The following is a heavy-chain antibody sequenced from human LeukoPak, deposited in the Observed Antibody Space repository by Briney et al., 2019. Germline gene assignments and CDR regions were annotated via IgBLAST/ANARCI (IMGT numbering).Heavy chain of an antibody. CDR2: VKQDGSEK. Sequence: PGGSLRLSCEASEFTFSNYWMSWVRQAPGKGLEWVANVKQDGSEKYYLDSVKGRFTISRDNAKNSLYLQMNSLRADDTAVYYCARETTPDYSYYYMDVWGKGTTVTVSS. D-gene: IGHD1-14*01. CDR1: EFTFSNYW. J-gene: IGHJ6*03. V-gene: IGHV3-7*01. CDR3: ARETTPDYSYYYMDV.